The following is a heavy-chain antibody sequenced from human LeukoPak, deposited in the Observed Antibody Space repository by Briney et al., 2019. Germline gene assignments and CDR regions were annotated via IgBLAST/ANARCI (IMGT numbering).Heavy chain of an antibody. CDR2: IYYSGGT. V-gene: IGHV4-39*01. CDR3: ARLVALGQAY. CDR1: GGSISSSSYY. J-gene: IGHJ4*02. Sequence: SETLSLTCTVSGGSISSSSYYWGWIRQPPGKGLEWIGSIYYSGGTYYNPSLKSRVTISVDTSKNQFSLKLSSVTAADTAVYYCARLVALGQAYWGQGTLVTVSS. D-gene: IGHD1/OR15-1a*01.